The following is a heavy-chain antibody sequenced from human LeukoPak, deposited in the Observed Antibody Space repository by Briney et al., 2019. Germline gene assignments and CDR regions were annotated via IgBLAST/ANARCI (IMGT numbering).Heavy chain of an antibody. D-gene: IGHD3-3*01. V-gene: IGHV4-38-2*02. J-gene: IGHJ2*01. Sequence: SETLSLTCTVSGYSISSGYYWGWIRQPPGKGLEWIVSIYHSGNTNYNPSLKSRVTISVDTSKNQFSLKLRSVTAADTAVYYCARHQGVVDLWGRGSLVTVSS. CDR3: ARHQGVVDL. CDR1: GYSISSGYY. CDR2: IYHSGNT.